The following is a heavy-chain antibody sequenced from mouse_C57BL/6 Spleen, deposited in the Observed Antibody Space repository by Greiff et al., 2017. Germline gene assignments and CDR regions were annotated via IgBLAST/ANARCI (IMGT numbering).Heavy chain of an antibody. V-gene: IGHV1-69*01. CDR1: GYTFTSYW. CDR3: ARSYSNYRYFDV. Sequence: QVQLQQPGAELVMPGASVKLSCKASGYTFTSYWMHWVKQRPGQGLEWIGVIDPSDSYTNYNQKFKGKSTLTVDKSSSTAYMQLSSLTSEDSAVYYCARSYSNYRYFDVWGTGTTATVSS. J-gene: IGHJ1*03. D-gene: IGHD2-5*01. CDR2: IDPSDSYT.